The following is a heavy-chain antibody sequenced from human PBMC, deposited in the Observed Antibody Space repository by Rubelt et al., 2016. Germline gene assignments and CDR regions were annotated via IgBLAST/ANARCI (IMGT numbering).Heavy chain of an antibody. CDR2: ISSSSSYI. CDR1: GFTFNNYA. V-gene: IGHV3-21*01. CDR3: ARAEVRFLEWLSNYYYYGMDV. J-gene: IGHJ6*02. Sequence: GRSLRLSCAASGFTFNNYAMNWVRQAPGKGLEWVSSISSSSSYIYYADSVKGRFTISRDNAKNSLYLQMNSLRAEDTAVYYCARAEVRFLEWLSNYYYYGMDVWGQGTTVTVSS. D-gene: IGHD3-3*01.